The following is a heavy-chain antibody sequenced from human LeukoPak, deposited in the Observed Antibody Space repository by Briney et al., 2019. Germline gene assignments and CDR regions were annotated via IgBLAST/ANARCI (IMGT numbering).Heavy chain of an antibody. CDR3: AKDRCSNGIGCYYYYMDV. J-gene: IGHJ6*03. V-gene: IGHV3-30*02. CDR1: GFTFSRYG. Sequence: GGSLRLSCAASGFTFSRYGMHWVRQAPGKGLEWVAYIQYDGSNEQYADSVKGRFSISRDSSKNILYLQMNSLRAEGTAVYYCAKDRCSNGIGCYYYYMDVWGKGTTVTISS. D-gene: IGHD2-8*01. CDR2: IQYDGSNE.